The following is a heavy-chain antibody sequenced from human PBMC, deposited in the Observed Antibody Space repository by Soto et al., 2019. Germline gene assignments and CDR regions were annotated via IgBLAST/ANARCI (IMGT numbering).Heavy chain of an antibody. CDR2: ISGSGGST. D-gene: IGHD6-25*01. J-gene: IGHJ6*02. Sequence: VGSLRLSCAASGFTFSSYAMSWVRQAPGKVLEWVSAISGSGGSTYYADSVKVRFTISRDNSKNTLYLQMNSLRAEDTAVYYCAKRAATQTVGRSGYYYYYYGMDVWGQGTTVTVSS. CDR1: GFTFSSYA. V-gene: IGHV3-23*01. CDR3: AKRAATQTVGRSGYYYYYYGMDV.